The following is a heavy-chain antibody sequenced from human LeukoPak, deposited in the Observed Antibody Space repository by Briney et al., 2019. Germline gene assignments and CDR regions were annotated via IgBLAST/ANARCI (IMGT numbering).Heavy chain of an antibody. D-gene: IGHD5-24*01. CDR2: FDPEIGET. CDR1: GYTLTELS. Sequence: ASVKVSCKVSGYTLTELSMHWVRQAPGKGLEWMGGFDPEIGETIYAQKFQGRVTMTEDTPTDIAYLELTSLRSEDTAVYYCATTRDGHNPDFDDWGQGTLVTVSS. CDR3: ATTRDGHNPDFDD. J-gene: IGHJ4*02. V-gene: IGHV1-24*01.